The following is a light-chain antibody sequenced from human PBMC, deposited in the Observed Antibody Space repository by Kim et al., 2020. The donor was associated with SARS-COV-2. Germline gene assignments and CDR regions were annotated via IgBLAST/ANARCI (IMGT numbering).Light chain of an antibody. Sequence: PTTTLTCTGNSNIVGNQGAAWLQQHQGHPPNLLSYRNNNRPSGISERFSASRSGNTASLTITGLQPEDEADYYCSALDSSLSAWVFGGGTKLTVL. CDR2: RNN. CDR3: SALDSSLSAWV. J-gene: IGLJ3*02. CDR1: SNIVGNQG. V-gene: IGLV10-54*02.